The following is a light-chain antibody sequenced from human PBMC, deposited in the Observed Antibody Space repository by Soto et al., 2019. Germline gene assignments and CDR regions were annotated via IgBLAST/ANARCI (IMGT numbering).Light chain of an antibody. CDR2: DIF. J-gene: IGKJ4*01. CDR1: QSVGGK. CDR3: QQYNSWPLN. V-gene: IGKV3-15*01. Sequence: EVLMTQSPATLSVSPGERATLSCRASQSVGGKLAWYQQKPGQAPRLLIYDIFTRDTRXPTRISGSASGTEFTLTISSLQSEDFAVYYCQQYNSWPLNFGGGTKVDIK.